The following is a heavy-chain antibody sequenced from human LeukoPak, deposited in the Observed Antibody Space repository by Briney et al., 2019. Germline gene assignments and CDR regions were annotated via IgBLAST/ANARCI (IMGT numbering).Heavy chain of an antibody. J-gene: IGHJ2*01. Sequence: GGSLRLSCAASGFTFGDFAMSWVRQAPGKGLEWVSFIRRKAYGGTTEYAASVKGRLNISRNDSKSITYLQMNSLKTEDTAVYYCTRDNAAAGSYWYFDLWGRGTLVTVSS. CDR2: IRRKAYGGTT. V-gene: IGHV3-49*04. D-gene: IGHD6-13*01. CDR3: TRDNAAAGSYWYFDL. CDR1: GFTFGDFA.